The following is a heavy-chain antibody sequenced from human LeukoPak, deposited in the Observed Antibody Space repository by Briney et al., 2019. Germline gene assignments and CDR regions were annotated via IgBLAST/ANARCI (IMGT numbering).Heavy chain of an antibody. CDR3: TRGVGWLIDY. V-gene: IGHV4-59*01. D-gene: IGHD3-16*01. CDR1: DDSISDYY. J-gene: IGHJ4*02. Sequence: PSETLSLTCTVSDDSISDYYRGWIRQPPGKGLEWIGYIHNSGTSTYNLSLKSRVTISADTSKNQFSLKLNSMTTADTAVYYCTRGVGWLIDYWGQGILVTVSS. CDR2: IHNSGTS.